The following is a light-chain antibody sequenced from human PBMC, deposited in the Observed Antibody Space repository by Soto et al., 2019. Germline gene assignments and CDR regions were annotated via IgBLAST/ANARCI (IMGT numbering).Light chain of an antibody. Sequence: DIQMTQSPSTLSASAGDSVTITCRASQSISSWLAWYQQKPGKAPKLLIYDAYSLESGVPSRFRGSGSGTEVTLTISSLQPDDFATYYCQQYNKYPYTLGQGTKLEIK. CDR3: QQYNKYPYT. V-gene: IGKV1-5*01. J-gene: IGKJ2*01. CDR2: DAY. CDR1: QSISSW.